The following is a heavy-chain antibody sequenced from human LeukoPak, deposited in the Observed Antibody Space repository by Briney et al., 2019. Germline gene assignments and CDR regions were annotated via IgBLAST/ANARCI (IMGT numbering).Heavy chain of an antibody. Sequence: PGGSLRLSCAASGFTFSSYGMHWVRQAPGKGLEWVSFIGHDGNNKYYADSGKGRFTISRDNSKNTLYLQMNSLRVEDTAVYYCARRYCSTCPTGHAFDLWGQGTMVTVSS. CDR3: ARRYCSTCPTGHAFDL. V-gene: IGHV3-30*02. CDR2: IGHDGNNK. J-gene: IGHJ3*01. D-gene: IGHD2-2*01. CDR1: GFTFSSYG.